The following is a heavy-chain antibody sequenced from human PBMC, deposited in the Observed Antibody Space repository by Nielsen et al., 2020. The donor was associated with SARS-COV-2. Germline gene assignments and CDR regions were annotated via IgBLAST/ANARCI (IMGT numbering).Heavy chain of an antibody. J-gene: IGHJ4*02. V-gene: IGHV3-21*01. CDR2: ISSSSSYI. D-gene: IGHD3-10*01. CDR1: GFTFSSYW. Sequence: GESLKISCAASGFTFSSYWMSWVRQAPGKGLEWVSSISSSSSYIYYADSVKGRFTISRDNAKNSLYLQMNSLRAEDTAVYYCARDRFGELLYSDYWGQGTLVTVSS. CDR3: ARDRFGELLYSDY.